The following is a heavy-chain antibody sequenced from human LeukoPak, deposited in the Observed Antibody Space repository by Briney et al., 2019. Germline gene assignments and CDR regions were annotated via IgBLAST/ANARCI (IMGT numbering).Heavy chain of an antibody. D-gene: IGHD6-19*01. V-gene: IGHV3-30*18. J-gene: IGHJ4*02. CDR1: GFTFSSYG. CDR3: AKDLEDSSGSDY. CDR2: ISYDGSNK. Sequence: GGSLRLSCAASGFTFSSYGMHWVRQAPGKGLEWVAVISYDGSNKYYADSVKGRFTISRDNSKNTLYLQMNSLRAEDTAVYYCAKDLEDSSGSDYWGQGTLVTVSS.